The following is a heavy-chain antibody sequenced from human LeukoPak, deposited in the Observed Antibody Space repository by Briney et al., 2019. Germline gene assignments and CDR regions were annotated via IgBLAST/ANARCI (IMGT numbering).Heavy chain of an antibody. Sequence: PSETLSLTCTVSGGSFNTEYWSWILQTPGEGLEWVGYISNGGNTNYNPSLKSRLTISIDTSKNHFSLKLSSVTAADTAIYYCAAVSTRGSPGYHYFFDSWGQGTLVTVSS. CDR2: ISNGGNT. J-gene: IGHJ4*02. V-gene: IGHV4-59*01. CDR1: GGSFNTEY. CDR3: AAVSTRGSPGYHYFFDS. D-gene: IGHD3-9*01.